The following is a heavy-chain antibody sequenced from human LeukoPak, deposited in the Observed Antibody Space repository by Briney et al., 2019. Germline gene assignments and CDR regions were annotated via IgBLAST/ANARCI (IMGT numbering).Heavy chain of an antibody. V-gene: IGHV3-53*01. CDR2: IYSGGST. CDR1: GFTVSSNY. D-gene: IGHD1-14*01. J-gene: IGHJ4*02. CDR3: ARGVEPLAANTLAY. Sequence: PGGSLRLSCAASGFTVSSNYMSWVRQAPGKGLEWVSVIYSGGSTYYADSVKGRFTISRDNSKNTLYLEINSLSPDDTAVYYCARGVEPLAANTLAYWGQGTLVTVSS.